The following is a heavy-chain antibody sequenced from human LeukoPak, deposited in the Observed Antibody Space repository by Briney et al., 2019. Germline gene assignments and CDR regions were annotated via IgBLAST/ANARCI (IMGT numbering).Heavy chain of an antibody. D-gene: IGHD6-6*01. J-gene: IGHJ6*03. Sequence: PSETLSPTCTLSGGSTSNFDWSWIPQSPEKGLDWVGQIHYSGSTTYNPSLESRITISVDTSENQFSLKLSSVTAADTAIYYCARRGSHYYYYMDVWGKGTTVTVSS. CDR1: GGSTSNFD. CDR3: ARRGSHYYYYMDV. V-gene: IGHV4-59*08. CDR2: IHYSGST.